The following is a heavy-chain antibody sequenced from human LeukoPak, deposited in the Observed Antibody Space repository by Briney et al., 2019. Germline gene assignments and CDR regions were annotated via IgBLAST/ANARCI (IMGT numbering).Heavy chain of an antibody. D-gene: IGHD6-13*01. Sequence: PGGSLRLSCAASGFTFSSYGMYWVRQAPGKGLEWVAFIRYDGSNKYYADSVKGRFTISRDNSKNTLYLQMNSLRAEDTAVYYCAKDRIAAAGTMVDWGQGTLVTVSS. CDR1: GFTFSSYG. CDR2: IRYDGSNK. CDR3: AKDRIAAAGTMVD. J-gene: IGHJ4*02. V-gene: IGHV3-30*02.